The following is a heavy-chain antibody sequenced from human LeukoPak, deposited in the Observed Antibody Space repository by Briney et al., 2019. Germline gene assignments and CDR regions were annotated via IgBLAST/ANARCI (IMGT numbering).Heavy chain of an antibody. CDR1: GFTFSSYS. J-gene: IGHJ4*02. V-gene: IGHV3-23*01. CDR2: ITGSCGRT. D-gene: IGHD1-26*01. CDR3: AKEYTGTFSPFPSYFDN. Sequence: PGGSLRLSCAASGFTFSSYSMNWLRQAPGKGLEWVSAITGSCGRTYYADSVNGRFTISRDNSKNTLYLQMNSLRAEDTAIYYCAKEYTGTFSPFPSYFDNWGQGTLVTVSS.